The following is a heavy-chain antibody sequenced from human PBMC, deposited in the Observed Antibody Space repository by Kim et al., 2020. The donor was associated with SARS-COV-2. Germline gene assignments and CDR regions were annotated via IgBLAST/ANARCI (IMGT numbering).Heavy chain of an antibody. Sequence: ASVKVSCKASGYTFTSYYMHWVRQAPGQGLEWMGIINPSGGSTSYAQKFQGRVTMTRDTSTSTVYMELSSLRSEDTAVYYCARVSPTYYYGSGSRGPFMDVWGKGTTVTVSS. D-gene: IGHD3-10*01. CDR3: ARVSPTYYYGSGSRGPFMDV. CDR1: GYTFTSYY. V-gene: IGHV1-46*01. J-gene: IGHJ6*03. CDR2: INPSGGST.